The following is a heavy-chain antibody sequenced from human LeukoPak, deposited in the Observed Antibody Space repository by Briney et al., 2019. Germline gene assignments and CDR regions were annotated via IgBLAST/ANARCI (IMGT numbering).Heavy chain of an antibody. CDR2: IYTTGNT. J-gene: IGHJ3*02. CDR1: GDSISSGSYY. CDR3: AREVGGSDAFDI. Sequence: SETLSLTCTVSGDSISSGSYYWSWIRQPAGKGLEWIGRIYTTGNTNYNPSLKSRVTISVDTSKNQFSLKLSSATAADTAVYYCAREVGGSDAFDIWGQGTMVTVSS. V-gene: IGHV4-61*02. D-gene: IGHD3-16*01.